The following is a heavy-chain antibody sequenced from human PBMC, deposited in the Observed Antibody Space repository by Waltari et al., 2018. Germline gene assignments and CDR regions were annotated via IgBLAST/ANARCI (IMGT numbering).Heavy chain of an antibody. D-gene: IGHD2-15*01. J-gene: IGHJ4*02. V-gene: IGHV4-4*02. CDR3: ARDRGKGLYLDT. CDR2: VHGSGKA. Sequence: PLQESGPGLVKPSGTLSLICAVSGDSMSSTHWWSWVRQPPGKGLEWIGQVHGSGKANYNPSFASRVTVSLDTSTYHIALKVTSATAADTALYYCARDRGKGLYLDTWGRGILVTVSP. CDR1: GDSMSSTHW.